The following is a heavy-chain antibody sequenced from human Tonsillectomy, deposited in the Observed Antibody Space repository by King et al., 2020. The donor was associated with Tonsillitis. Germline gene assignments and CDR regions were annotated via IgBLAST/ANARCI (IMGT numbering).Heavy chain of an antibody. CDR3: ASWPILSVGYFQH. J-gene: IGHJ1*01. D-gene: IGHD3-16*01. Sequence: QLQESGPGLVKPSETLSLTCTVSGGSMRSYYWSWIRQPPGKGLEWIGYINYSGSTNYNSSLKSRVTISIDTSKNQFSLRLSSVTAADTAVYYCASWPILSVGYFQHWGQGTLVTVSS. CDR2: INYSGST. CDR1: GGSMRSYY. V-gene: IGHV4-59*01.